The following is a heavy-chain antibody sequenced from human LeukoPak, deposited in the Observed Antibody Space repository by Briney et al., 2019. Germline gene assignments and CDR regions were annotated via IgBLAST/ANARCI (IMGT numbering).Heavy chain of an antibody. CDR1: GFTFSDYY. J-gene: IGHJ4*02. Sequence: GGSLRLSCAASGFTFSDYYMSWIRQAPGKGLEWVSYISGGGTTIYYADSVKGRFTISRDNAKNSLYLQMNSLRAEDTAVYYCARDRGRHPSVFDYWGQGTLVTVSS. CDR2: ISGGGTTI. V-gene: IGHV3-11*04. CDR3: ARDRGRHPSVFDY.